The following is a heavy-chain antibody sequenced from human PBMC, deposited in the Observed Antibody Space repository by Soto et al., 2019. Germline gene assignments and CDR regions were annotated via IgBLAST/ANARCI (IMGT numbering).Heavy chain of an antibody. D-gene: IGHD3-10*01. V-gene: IGHV3-66*01. J-gene: IGHJ4*02. CDR2: IYSGGST. Sequence: EVQLVESGGGLVQPGGSLRLSCAASGFTVSSNYMSWFRQAPGKGLEWVSGIYSGGSTDYTDSVKGRFTISRDISKNTVYLQMNSLRAEDTAVYYCAREGAGSFSIWGQGTLVTVPS. CDR1: GFTVSSNY. CDR3: AREGAGSFSI.